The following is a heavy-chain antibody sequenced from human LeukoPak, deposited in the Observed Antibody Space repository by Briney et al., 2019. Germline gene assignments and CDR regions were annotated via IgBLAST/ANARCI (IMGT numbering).Heavy chain of an antibody. CDR3: ARGGYSYGYHFDY. J-gene: IGHJ4*02. CDR1: GGSISSGDYY. D-gene: IGHD5-18*01. Sequence: PSETLSLTCTVSGGSISSGDYYWSWIRQPPGKGLEWIGYIYYSGSTYYNPSLKSRVTISVDTSKNQFSLKLSSVTAADTAVYYCARGGYSYGYHFDYWGQGTLVTVSS. CDR2: IYYSGST. V-gene: IGHV4-30-4*01.